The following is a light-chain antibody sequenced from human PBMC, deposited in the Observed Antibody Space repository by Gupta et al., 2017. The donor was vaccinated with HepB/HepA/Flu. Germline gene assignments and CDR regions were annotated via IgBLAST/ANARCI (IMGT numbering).Light chain of an antibody. CDR2: GAS. J-gene: IGKJ1*01. CDR3: QQDASSGRT. V-gene: IGKV3-20*01. Sequence: EIVLTQSPGTLSLSPGERATLSCRASQSVSSSYLAWYQQKPGQAPRLLIYGASSRATGIPDRFSGSGSGTDFTLTISRLEPEDFAVYYCQQDASSGRTFGQGTRLEIK. CDR1: QSVSSSY.